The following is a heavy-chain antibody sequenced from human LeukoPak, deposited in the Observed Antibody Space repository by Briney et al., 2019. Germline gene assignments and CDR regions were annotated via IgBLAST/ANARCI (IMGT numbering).Heavy chain of an antibody. V-gene: IGHV4-4*07. CDR1: GGSISGYF. J-gene: IGHJ4*02. Sequence: SETLSLTRTVSGGSISGYFWSWIRQPAGKGLEWIGRIYSSGSNNYNPSLKSRVTMSLDTSKNHLSLNLSSVTAADTAAYYCAREPTSGREPTSGRPLDYWGQGTLVTVSS. D-gene: IGHD5-12*01. CDR3: AREPTSGREPTSGRPLDY. CDR2: IYSSGSN.